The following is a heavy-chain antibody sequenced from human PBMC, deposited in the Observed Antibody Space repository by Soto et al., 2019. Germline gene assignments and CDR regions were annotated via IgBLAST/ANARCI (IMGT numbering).Heavy chain of an antibody. CDR3: ARRTPYDSSGYYCY. CDR2: ISSSSSYI. J-gene: IGHJ4*02. V-gene: IGHV3-21*01. Sequence: EVQLVESGGGLVKPGGSLRLSCAASGFTFSSYSMNWVRQAPGKGLEWVSSISSSSSYIYYADSVKGRFTIPRDNAKNSLYLQMNSLRAEDTAVYYCARRTPYDSSGYYCYWGQGTLVTVSS. CDR1: GFTFSSYS. D-gene: IGHD3-22*01.